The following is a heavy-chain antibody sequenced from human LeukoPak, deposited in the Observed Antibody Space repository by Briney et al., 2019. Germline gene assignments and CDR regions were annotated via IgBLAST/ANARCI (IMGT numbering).Heavy chain of an antibody. D-gene: IGHD5-18*01. Sequence: ASVKVSCKASGYTFTSYGISWVRQAPGQGLEWMGWISAYNRNTNYAQKLQGRVTMTTDTSTSTAYMELRSLRSDDTAVYYCARDWIQLWLQGDAFDIWGQGTMVTVSS. V-gene: IGHV1-18*01. CDR1: GYTFTSYG. J-gene: IGHJ3*02. CDR3: ARDWIQLWLQGDAFDI. CDR2: ISAYNRNT.